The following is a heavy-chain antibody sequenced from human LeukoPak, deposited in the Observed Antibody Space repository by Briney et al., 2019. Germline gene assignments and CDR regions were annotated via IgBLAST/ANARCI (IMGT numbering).Heavy chain of an antibody. CDR1: GFTFSSYA. J-gene: IGHJ4*02. CDR2: ISYDGSNK. D-gene: IGHD3-10*01. Sequence: GRSLRLSCAASGFTFSSYAMHWVRQAPGKGLEWVAVISYDGSNKYYAGSVKGRFTISRDNSKNTLYLQMNSLRAEDTAVYYCAREVWFGELLNRRYFDYWGQGTLVTVSP. CDR3: AREVWFGELLNRRYFDY. V-gene: IGHV3-30*04.